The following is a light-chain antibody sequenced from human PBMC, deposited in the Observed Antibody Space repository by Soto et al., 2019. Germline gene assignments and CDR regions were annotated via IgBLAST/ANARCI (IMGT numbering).Light chain of an antibody. J-gene: IGKJ3*01. V-gene: IGKV3-20*01. CDR3: QQYDRSPLT. CDR1: QSVSSSS. CDR2: GAS. Sequence: EIVLTQSPGTLSLSPGERATLSCRASQSVSSSSLAWYQQKPGQAPRLLIYGASTRATGIPDRFSGSGSGTDFTLTISRLEAEDFAVYYYQQYDRSPLTFGPGTKVEIK.